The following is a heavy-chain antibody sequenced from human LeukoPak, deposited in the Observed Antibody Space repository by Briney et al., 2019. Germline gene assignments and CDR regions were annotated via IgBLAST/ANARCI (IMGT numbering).Heavy chain of an antibody. V-gene: IGHV3-21*05. D-gene: IGHD2-8*01. J-gene: IGHJ4*02. CDR2: INDESSDI. Sequence: GGSLRLSCPASGFTFSLYAMNWVRQAPGKGLEWVSYINDESSDIHYAGSVRGRFTISRDDARQTLYLQLSSLRVEDTAVYYCVRDLILVWTPGDDFDYWGQGTLVTVSS. CDR3: VRDLILVWTPGDDFDY. CDR1: GFTFSLYA.